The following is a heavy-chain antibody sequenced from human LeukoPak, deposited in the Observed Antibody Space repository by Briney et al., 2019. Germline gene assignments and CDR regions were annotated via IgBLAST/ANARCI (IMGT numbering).Heavy chain of an antibody. J-gene: IGHJ4*02. D-gene: IGHD4-17*01. CDR2: ISSSSSYI. V-gene: IGHV3-21*05. Sequence: GGSLRLSCAASGFTFSIYEMNWVRQAPGKGLEWVSYISSSSSYIYYADSVKGRFTISRDNAKNSLYLQMNSLRAEDTAVYYCAREPSNYGDHYFDYWGQGTLVTVSS. CDR3: AREPSNYGDHYFDY. CDR1: GFTFSIYE.